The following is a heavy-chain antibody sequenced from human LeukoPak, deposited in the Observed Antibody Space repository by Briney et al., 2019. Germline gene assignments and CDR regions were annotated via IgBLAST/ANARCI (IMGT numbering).Heavy chain of an antibody. CDR3: ASGQLRYFDWFDP. V-gene: IGHV1-2*02. CDR1: GYTFTGYY. J-gene: IGHJ5*02. CDR2: INPNSGGT. Sequence: ASVKVSCKASGYTFTGYYMHWVRQAPGQGLEWMGWINPNSGGTNYAQEFQGRVTMTRDTSISTAYMELSRLRSDDTAVYYCASGQLRYFDWFDPWGQGTLVTVSS. D-gene: IGHD3-9*01.